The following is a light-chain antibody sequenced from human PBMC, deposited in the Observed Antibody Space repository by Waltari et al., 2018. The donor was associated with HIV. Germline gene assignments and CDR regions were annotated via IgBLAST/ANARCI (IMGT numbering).Light chain of an antibody. CDR3: SSYTGSDTLLGV. CDR1: SSDVGAYNY. CDR2: DVN. V-gene: IGLV2-14*01. J-gene: IGLJ1*01. Sequence: QSALTQPASVSGSPGQSISISCTGTSSDVGAYNYVSWSQQPPGQAPKLIIYDVNYRPSGISSRFSGSKSGNTASLTISGLQAEDEADYYCSSYTGSDTLLGVFGTGTKVTVL.